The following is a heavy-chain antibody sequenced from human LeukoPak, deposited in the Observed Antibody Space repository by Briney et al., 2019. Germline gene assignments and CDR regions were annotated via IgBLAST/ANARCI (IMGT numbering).Heavy chain of an antibody. CDR3: ARAFSGWSALDY. Sequence: GGSLRLSCAASGLTFSSYTMNWVRQAPGKGLEWVSSISSSGSYIYYADSMKGRFTISRDNAKNSLYLQMNSLRAEDTALYYCARAFSGWSALDYWGQGTLVTVSS. J-gene: IGHJ4*02. V-gene: IGHV3-21*01. D-gene: IGHD6-19*01. CDR1: GLTFSSYT. CDR2: ISSSGSYI.